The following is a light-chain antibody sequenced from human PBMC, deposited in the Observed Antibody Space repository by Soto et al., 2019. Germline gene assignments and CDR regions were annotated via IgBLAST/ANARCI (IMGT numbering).Light chain of an antibody. J-gene: IGLJ2*01. CDR2: NNN. Sequence: QAVVTQPPSVSGAPGQRVTISCTGTSSNIGAGYDVHWYQQSPGTAPKLVIYNNNNRPSGVPDRFSGSKSGTSGSLAITGLQAEDEADYYCQSYDGSLTGVIFGGGTKLTVL. V-gene: IGLV1-40*01. CDR1: SSNIGAGYD. CDR3: QSYDGSLTGVI.